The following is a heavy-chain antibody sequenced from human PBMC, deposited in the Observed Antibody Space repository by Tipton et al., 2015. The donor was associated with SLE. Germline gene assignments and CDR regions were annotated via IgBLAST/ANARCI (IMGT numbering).Heavy chain of an antibody. CDR1: GGSIASSSYY. Sequence: TLSLTCSVSGGSIASSSYYWDWIRQPPGKGLEWIGSIYYSGESYYNQSLKSRVTLSVDPSKDQFSLRLSSVTAADTAVYYCARQPPGGGPGYQYDMDVWGQGTTVTVSS. CDR3: ARQPPGGGPGYQYDMDV. CDR2: IYYSGES. D-gene: IGHD1-14*01. V-gene: IGHV4-39*01. J-gene: IGHJ6*02.